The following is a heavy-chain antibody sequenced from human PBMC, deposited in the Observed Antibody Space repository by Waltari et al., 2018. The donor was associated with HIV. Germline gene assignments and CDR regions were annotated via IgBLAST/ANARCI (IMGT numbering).Heavy chain of an antibody. V-gene: IGHV4-31*03. CDR2: IYYSGST. D-gene: IGHD3-9*01. CDR3: ARGDNTYCDY. J-gene: IGHJ4*02. CDR1: GRSISSVGYH. Sequence: QVQLQESGPGLVKPSQTLSLTSPVPGRSISSVGYHRSGIRQHPGKALEWIGYIYYSGSTYYNPSLKSRVTISVDTSKNQFSLKLSSVTAADTAVYYCARGDNTYCDYWGQGTLVTVSS.